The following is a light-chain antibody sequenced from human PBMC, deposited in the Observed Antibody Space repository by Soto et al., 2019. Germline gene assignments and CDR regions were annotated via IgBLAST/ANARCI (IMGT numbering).Light chain of an antibody. V-gene: IGLV2-11*01. CDR3: CSFAGSYTYV. CDR2: EVS. CDR1: SSDVGGYNY. Sequence: QSALTQPRSVSGSPGQSVTISCTGTSSDVGGYNYVSWYQQHPGKAPKLMIYEVSKRPSGVPDRFSGSKSGNTASLTISGLQAEYEADYYCCSFAGSYTYVFGTGTKLTVL. J-gene: IGLJ1*01.